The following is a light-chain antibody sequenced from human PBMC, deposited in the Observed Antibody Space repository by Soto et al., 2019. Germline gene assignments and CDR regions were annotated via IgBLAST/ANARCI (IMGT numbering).Light chain of an antibody. CDR2: DVS. Sequence: QSVLTQPRSVSGSPGQSVTISCTGTSSDVGNYNYVSWYQQHPGKAPKLMISDVSERPSGVPDRFSGSKSGNTASLTISGLQAEDEADYYCCSYGGTYTFVLFGGGTKLTVL. CDR3: CSYGGTYTFVL. J-gene: IGLJ2*01. CDR1: SSDVGNYNY. V-gene: IGLV2-11*01.